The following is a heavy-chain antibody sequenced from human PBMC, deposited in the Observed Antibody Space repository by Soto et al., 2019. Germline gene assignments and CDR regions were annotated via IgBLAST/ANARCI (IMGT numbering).Heavy chain of an antibody. CDR1: GFTFSSYA. Sequence: EVQLLESGGGLVQPGGYLRLSCAASGFTFSSYAMSWVRQAPGKGLEWVSLISSGGTNTYYADSVKGRFTISRDNFKNSLYLQMNSLRAEDTAIYYCANRQGSDYRNCFDPWGQGTLVTVSS. J-gene: IGHJ5*02. V-gene: IGHV3-23*01. CDR3: ANRQGSDYRNCFDP. CDR2: ISSGGTNT. D-gene: IGHD3-22*01.